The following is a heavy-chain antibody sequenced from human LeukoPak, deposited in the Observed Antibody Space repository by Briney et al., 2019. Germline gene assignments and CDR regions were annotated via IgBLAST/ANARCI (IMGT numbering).Heavy chain of an antibody. CDR2: IGSGSGTI. Sequence: GGSLRLSCVASGFTLSTYSMNWVRQAPGKGLEWISYIGSGSGTIHYADSVKGRFTISRDNDKNSLYLQMNSLRAEDTAVYYCARDPAGAGIYYDYWGQGTLVTVSS. J-gene: IGHJ4*02. D-gene: IGHD6-19*01. CDR3: ARDPAGAGIYYDY. V-gene: IGHV3-48*01. CDR1: GFTLSTYS.